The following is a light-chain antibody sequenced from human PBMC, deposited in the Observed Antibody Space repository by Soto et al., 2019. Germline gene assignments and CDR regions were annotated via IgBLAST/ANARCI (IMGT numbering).Light chain of an antibody. J-gene: IGLJ1*01. CDR3: SSYTSSSTLV. CDR2: EVS. Sequence: QSALTQPPSASGSPGQSVAISCTGTSSDVGGYNYVSWYQQHPGKAPKLMIYEVSNRPSGVSNRFSGSKSGNTASLTISGLQAEDEADYYCSSYTSSSTLVFGTGDQGHRP. CDR1: SSDVGGYNY. V-gene: IGLV2-14*01.